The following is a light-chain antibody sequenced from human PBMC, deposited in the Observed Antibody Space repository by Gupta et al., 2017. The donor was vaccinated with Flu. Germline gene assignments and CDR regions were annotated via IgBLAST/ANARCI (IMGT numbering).Light chain of an antibody. CDR2: HNK. V-gene: IGLV1-44*01. Sequence: PPSASGYPGPRVTISCSGRLSNIGGNPVYWYQQLPGTAPKVRVYHNKQRPSGVPDRFAGTKSGTAASLASSGLQTEDEADYYSSGWDDSLNGPNWVFGGGTKLTVL. CDR3: SGWDDSLNGPNWV. J-gene: IGLJ3*02. CDR1: LSNIGGNP.